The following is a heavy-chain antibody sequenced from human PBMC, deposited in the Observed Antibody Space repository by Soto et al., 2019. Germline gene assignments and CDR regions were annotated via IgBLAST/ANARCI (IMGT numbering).Heavy chain of an antibody. Sequence: QLQLQESGPGLVRPSGTLSLTCSVSGGSLSTSTYYWGWIRQPPGKGLEWIGTISYGGTAYYNPSLKSRVTMSVDTSKTQFSLDLTSLTAADTAVYYCARSLYKALNWFDPWGQGALVTVSS. V-gene: IGHV4-39*01. CDR3: ARSLYKALNWFDP. CDR1: GGSLSTSTYY. D-gene: IGHD1-1*01. J-gene: IGHJ5*02. CDR2: ISYGGTA.